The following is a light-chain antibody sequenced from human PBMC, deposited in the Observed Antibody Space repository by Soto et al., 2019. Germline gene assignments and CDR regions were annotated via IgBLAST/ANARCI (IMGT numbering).Light chain of an antibody. CDR3: QQYNNKTYT. Sequence: DIQMTQSPSTLSASVGDRVIITCRASQRISSWLAWYQQKPGKAPRLLIYDASTLESGVPSRFSGSGSGTDFTLSISSLQPDDFATYYCQQYNNKTYTFGQGTKLE. J-gene: IGKJ2*01. V-gene: IGKV1-5*01. CDR2: DAS. CDR1: QRISSW.